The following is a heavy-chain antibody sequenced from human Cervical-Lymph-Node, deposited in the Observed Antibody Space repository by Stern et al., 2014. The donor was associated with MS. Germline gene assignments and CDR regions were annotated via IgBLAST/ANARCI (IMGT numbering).Heavy chain of an antibody. Sequence: VQLVESGGGLVKPGGSLRLSCAASGFTFSSYSMNWVRQAPGKGLEWFSSISSSSSYIYYADSVKGRFTISRDNAKNSLYLQMNSLRAEDTAVYYCARDRGENYYYYYGMDVWGQGTTVTVSS. CDR2: ISSSSSYI. CDR1: GFTFSSYS. V-gene: IGHV3-21*01. D-gene: IGHD5-24*01. CDR3: ARDRGENYYYYYGMDV. J-gene: IGHJ6*02.